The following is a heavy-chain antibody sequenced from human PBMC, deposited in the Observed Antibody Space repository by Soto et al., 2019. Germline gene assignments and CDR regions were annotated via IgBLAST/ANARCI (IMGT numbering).Heavy chain of an antibody. CDR1: GGSIRSDNYS. CDR3: ARGAYYDILPGPTAIAY. D-gene: IGHD3-9*01. Sequence: SGTLSLTCTVSGGSIRSDNYSWSWIRQPPGKGLEWIGYIYHSGSTFYNPSLKSRVTLSVDRSKNQFSLKLSSVTAADTAVYYCARGAYYDILPGPTAIAYWGQVTLVSVS. V-gene: IGHV4-30-2*01. J-gene: IGHJ4*02. CDR2: IYHSGST.